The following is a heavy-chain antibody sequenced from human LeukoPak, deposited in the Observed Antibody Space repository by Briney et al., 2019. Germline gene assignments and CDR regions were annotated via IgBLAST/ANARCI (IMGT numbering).Heavy chain of an antibody. Sequence: PGGSLRLSCAASGFTFSSYSMNWVRQAPGKGLEWVSYISSSSSTIYYADSVKGRFTISRDNAKNSLYLQMNSLRAEDTAVYYCARESRSSSWYVGGYYGMDVWGQGTTVTVSS. J-gene: IGHJ6*02. D-gene: IGHD6-13*01. CDR1: GFTFSSYS. CDR3: ARESRSSSWYVGGYYGMDV. V-gene: IGHV3-48*04. CDR2: ISSSSSTI.